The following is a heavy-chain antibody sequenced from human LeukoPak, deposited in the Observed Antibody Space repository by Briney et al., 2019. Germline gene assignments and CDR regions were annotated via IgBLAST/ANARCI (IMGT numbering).Heavy chain of an antibody. D-gene: IGHD3-16*01. CDR2: INPNSGGP. Sequence: ASVKVSCKASGYTFTGYYMHWVRQAPGQGLEWMGWINPNSGGPNYAQKFQGRVTMTRDTSISTAYMEMSRLRSDDTAVYYCARDVSAGGTNWFDPWGQGTLVTVSS. J-gene: IGHJ5*02. CDR1: GYTFTGYY. V-gene: IGHV1-2*02. CDR3: ARDVSAGGTNWFDP.